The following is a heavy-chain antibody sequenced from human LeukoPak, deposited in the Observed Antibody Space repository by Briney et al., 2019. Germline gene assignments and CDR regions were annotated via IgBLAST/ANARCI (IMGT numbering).Heavy chain of an antibody. CDR1: GGTFSSYA. CDR2: IIPILGIA. V-gene: IGHV1-69*04. D-gene: IGHD3-10*01. CDR3: ARDVRIGGTYYFDY. J-gene: IGHJ4*02. Sequence: SVKVSCKASGGTFSSYAISWVRQAPGQVLEWMGRIIPILGIANYAQKFQGRVTITADKSTSTAYMELSSLRSEDTAVYYCARDVRIGGTYYFDYWGQGTLVTVSS.